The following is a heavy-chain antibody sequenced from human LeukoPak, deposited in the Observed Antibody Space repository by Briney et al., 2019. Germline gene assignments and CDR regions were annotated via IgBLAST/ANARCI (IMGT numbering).Heavy chain of an antibody. CDR1: GYSFSSYW. J-gene: IGHJ4*02. Sequence: GESLKISCKGFGYSFSSYWIGWVRQMPGKGLEWMGIIYPGDSDTRNSPSFQGQVTISADKSISTAYLRWSSLKASDTAMYYCARQMGSGWFDYWGQGTLVTVSS. CDR2: IYPGDSDT. CDR3: ARQMGSGWFDY. V-gene: IGHV5-51*01. D-gene: IGHD6-19*01.